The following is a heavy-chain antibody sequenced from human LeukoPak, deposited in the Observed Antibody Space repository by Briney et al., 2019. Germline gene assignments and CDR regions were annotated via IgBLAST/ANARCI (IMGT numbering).Heavy chain of an antibody. CDR1: GGSISSGGYY. Sequence: SSETLSLTCTVSGGSISSGGYYWSWIRQHPGKGLEWIGYIYYSGSTYYNPSLKSRVTISVDTSKNQFSLKLSSVTAADTAVYYCARVRLYYGMDVWGQGTTVTVSS. CDR3: ARVRLYYGMDV. CDR2: IYYSGST. V-gene: IGHV4-31*03. J-gene: IGHJ6*02.